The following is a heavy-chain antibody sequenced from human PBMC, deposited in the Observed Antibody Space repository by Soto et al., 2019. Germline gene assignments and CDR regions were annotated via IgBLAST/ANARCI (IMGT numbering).Heavy chain of an antibody. Sequence: PSETLSLTCSVSGSSMTTYYWHWIRQAPGKGLEWIGFIYNSGRGSTGSNPSLSSRVTFSIETSKNQFSLKLDSVTAADTAVYYCARHYDILTGYYTPLEYWGQGTLVTVSS. J-gene: IGHJ4*02. V-gene: IGHV4-59*01. CDR1: GSSMTTYY. D-gene: IGHD3-9*01. CDR3: ARHYDILTGYYTPLEY. CDR2: IYNSGRGST.